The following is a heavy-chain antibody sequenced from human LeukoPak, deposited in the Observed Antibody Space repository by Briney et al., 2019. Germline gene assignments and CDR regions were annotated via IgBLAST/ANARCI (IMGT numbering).Heavy chain of an antibody. CDR2: IRGGGGSA. J-gene: IGHJ3*02. CDR1: GFTFGDYA. CDR3: ARDPNGDYIGAFDM. Sequence: PGRSLRLSCTASGFTFGDYAMSWVRQAPGKGPEWVSAIRGGGGSAFYADSVKGRFTISRDNSKYTLFLQMNSLRAEDTAVYYCARDPNGDYIGAFDMWGPGTMVTVSS. V-gene: IGHV3-23*01. D-gene: IGHD4-17*01.